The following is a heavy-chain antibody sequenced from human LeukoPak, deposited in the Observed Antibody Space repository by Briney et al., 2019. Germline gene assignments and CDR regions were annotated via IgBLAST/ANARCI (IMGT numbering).Heavy chain of an antibody. CDR3: ARDQGRYSSSWRLVY. CDR1: GYTFTGYY. V-gene: IGHV1-2*04. J-gene: IGHJ4*02. CDR2: INPNSGGT. Sequence: ASVKVSCKASGYTFTGYYMHWVRQAPGQGLEWMGWINPNSGGTNYAQKFQGWVTMTRDTSISTAYMELSRLRSDDTAVYYCARDQGRYSSSWRLVYWGQGTLVTVSS. D-gene: IGHD6-13*01.